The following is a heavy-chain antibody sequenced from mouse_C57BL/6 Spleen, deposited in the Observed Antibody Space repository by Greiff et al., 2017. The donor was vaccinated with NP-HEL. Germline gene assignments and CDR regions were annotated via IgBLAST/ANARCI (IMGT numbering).Heavy chain of an antibody. CDR2: ISDGGSYT. D-gene: IGHD2-4*01. CDR3: ARGGYDYDVLYYAMDY. J-gene: IGHJ4*01. V-gene: IGHV5-4*01. Sequence: VQLKESGGGLVKPGGSLKLSCAASGFTFSSYAMSWVRQTPEKRLEWVATISDGGSYTYYPDNVKGRFTISRDNAKNNLYLQMSHLKSEDTAMYYCARGGYDYDVLYYAMDYWGQGTSVTVSS. CDR1: GFTFSSYA.